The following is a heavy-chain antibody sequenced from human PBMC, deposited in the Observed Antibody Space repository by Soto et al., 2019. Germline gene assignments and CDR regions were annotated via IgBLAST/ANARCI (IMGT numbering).Heavy chain of an antibody. CDR3: AASIFYYGMDV. J-gene: IGHJ6*02. Sequence: GESLKVSFKGSGYTFTNYWIGLVRKVPGKGLELMGSIYPCHSDTKYNPSFQGQVTISADKPITTPTLQWSSLEASAPAIYYCAASIFYYGMDVWGQGTTVTVS. V-gene: IGHV5-51*04. CDR2: IYPCHSDT. CDR1: GYTFTNYW.